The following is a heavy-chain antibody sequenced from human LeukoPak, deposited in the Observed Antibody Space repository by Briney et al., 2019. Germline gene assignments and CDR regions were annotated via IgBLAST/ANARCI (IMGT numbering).Heavy chain of an antibody. J-gene: IGHJ5*02. D-gene: IGHD2-2*01. V-gene: IGHV3-23*01. CDR2: ISGSGGST. CDR3: AEISSTSCYGWFDP. CDR1: GFSFTTYW. Sequence: PGGSLRISCAASGFSFTTYWMSWVRQAPGKGLEWVSAISGSGGSTYYADSVKGRFTISRDNSKNTLYLQMNSLRAEDTAVYYCAEISSTSCYGWFDPWGQGTLVTVSS.